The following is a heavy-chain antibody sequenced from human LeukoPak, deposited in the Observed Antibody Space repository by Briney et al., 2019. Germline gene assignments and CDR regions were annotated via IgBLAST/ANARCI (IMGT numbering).Heavy chain of an antibody. Sequence: GGSLRLTCAASGFTFNSFGMHWVRQAPGKGLEWVAVIWYDGNNKYYADSVKGRFTISKDTPKNTLYLQMNSLRAEDTAVYYCVRGVYYNDTSAYTSVDYWGRGTLVAVSS. CDR2: IWYDGNNK. CDR3: VRGVYYNDTSAYTSVDY. V-gene: IGHV3-33*01. D-gene: IGHD3-22*01. J-gene: IGHJ4*02. CDR1: GFTFNSFG.